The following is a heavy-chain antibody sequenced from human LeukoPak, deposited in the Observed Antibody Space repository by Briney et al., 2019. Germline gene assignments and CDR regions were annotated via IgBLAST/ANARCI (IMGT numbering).Heavy chain of an antibody. CDR3: ASRGYSYGYYYYMDV. CDR2: ISGSGGST. CDR1: GFTFSSYA. D-gene: IGHD5-18*01. V-gene: IGHV3-23*01. Sequence: GGSLRLSCAAPGFTFSSYAMSWVRQAPGKGLEWVSAISGSGGSTYYADSVKGRFTISRDNSKNTLYLQMNSLRAEDTAVYYCASRGYSYGYYYYMDVWGKGTTVTVSS. J-gene: IGHJ6*03.